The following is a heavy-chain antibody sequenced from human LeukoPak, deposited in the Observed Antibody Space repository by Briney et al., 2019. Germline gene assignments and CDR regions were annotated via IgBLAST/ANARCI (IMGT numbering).Heavy chain of an antibody. V-gene: IGHV4-59*01. D-gene: IGHD4-23*01. CDR3: AGEPLGDYGGNSGFDY. Sequence: PSETLSLTCTVSGSFISNYYWNWIRQPPGKGLEWIGYIYYSGGTNYNPSLKSRVTISIDTSKNQFSLKLSSVTAADTAVYYCAGEPLGDYGGNSGFDYWGQGSLVTVSS. CDR2: IYYSGGT. CDR1: GSFISNYY. J-gene: IGHJ4*02.